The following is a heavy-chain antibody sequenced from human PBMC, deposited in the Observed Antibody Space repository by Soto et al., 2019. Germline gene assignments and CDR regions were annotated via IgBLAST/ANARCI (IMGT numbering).Heavy chain of an antibody. Sequence: LRLSCAASGFTFSSYAMSWVRQAPGKGLEWVSAISGSGGSTYYADSVKGRFTISRYNSKNTLYLQMNSLRAEDTAVYYCAKDLLVSSSWLFDPWGQGTLVTVSS. CDR2: ISGSGGST. V-gene: IGHV3-23*01. CDR3: AKDLLVSSSWLFDP. CDR1: GFTFSSYA. J-gene: IGHJ5*02. D-gene: IGHD6-13*01.